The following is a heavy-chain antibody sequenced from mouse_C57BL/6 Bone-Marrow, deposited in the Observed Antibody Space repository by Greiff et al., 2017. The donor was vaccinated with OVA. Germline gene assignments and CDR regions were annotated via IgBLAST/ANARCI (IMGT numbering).Heavy chain of an antibody. D-gene: IGHD4-1*01. V-gene: IGHV1-64*01. CDR3: ARMAADWDNYFDY. CDR1: GYTFTSYW. Sequence: QVQLQQSGAELVKPGASVKLSCKASGYTFTSYWMHWVKQRPGQGLEWIGMIHPNSGSTNYNEKFKSKATLTVDKSSSTAYMQLSSLTSEDSAVYYCARMAADWDNYFDYWGQGTTLTVSS. CDR2: IHPNSGST. J-gene: IGHJ2*01.